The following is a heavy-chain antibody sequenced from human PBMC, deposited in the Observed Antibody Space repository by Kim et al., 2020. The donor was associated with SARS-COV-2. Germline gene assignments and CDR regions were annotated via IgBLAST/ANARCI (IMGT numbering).Heavy chain of an antibody. CDR3: AKGSGKYFDWLQDY. D-gene: IGHD3-9*01. J-gene: IGHJ4*02. CDR2: ISWNSGSI. Sequence: GGSLRLSCAASGFTFDDYAMHWVRQAPGKGLEWVSGISWNSGSIGYADSVKGRFTISRDNAKNSLYLQMNSLRAEDTALYYCAKGSGKYFDWLQDYWGQG. V-gene: IGHV3-9*01. CDR1: GFTFDDYA.